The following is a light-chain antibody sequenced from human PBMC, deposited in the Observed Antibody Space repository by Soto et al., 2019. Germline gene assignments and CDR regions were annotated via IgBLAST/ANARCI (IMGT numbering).Light chain of an antibody. Sequence: ETVLTQSPGTLSLSPGERATLSCRAIQSVSSNFLAWYQQKPGQAPRLLIYGASSRATGIPDRVSGSGSGTDFTLTISRLEPEDFAVYYCQQYGSSSTWTFGQGTKV. CDR3: QQYGSSSTWT. V-gene: IGKV3-20*01. CDR2: GAS. J-gene: IGKJ1*01. CDR1: QSVSSNF.